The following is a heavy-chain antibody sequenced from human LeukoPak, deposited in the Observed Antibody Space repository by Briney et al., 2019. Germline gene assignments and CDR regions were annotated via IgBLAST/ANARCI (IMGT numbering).Heavy chain of an antibody. V-gene: IGHV3-30*03. J-gene: IGHJ4*02. CDR1: GFTFNNYG. D-gene: IGHD3-22*01. CDR2: IATDGRDK. CDR3: ATGGGVVVTYFDY. Sequence: PGGSLRLSCAASGFTFNNYGMHWVRQAPGKGLEWVAVIATDGRDKKYADSVKGRFTISRDNSKNTLYLQMNSLRAEDTAVYYCATGGGVVVTYFDYWGQGTLVTVSS.